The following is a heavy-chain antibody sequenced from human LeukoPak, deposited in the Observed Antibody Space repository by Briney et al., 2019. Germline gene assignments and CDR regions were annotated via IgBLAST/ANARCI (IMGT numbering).Heavy chain of an antibody. Sequence: GGSLRLSCSVCGFTVSSNSKSWVRQAPGKGLEWISVVYSGGSTYYADSVKGRFTISRDNSKNTLYLQMNSLRAEDTAVYYCAVPGGNCYLCFGYWGQRTLVTVSS. V-gene: IGHV3-66*01. D-gene: IGHD2-15*01. CDR3: AVPGGNCYLCFGY. J-gene: IGHJ4*02. CDR1: GFTVSSNS. CDR2: VYSGGST.